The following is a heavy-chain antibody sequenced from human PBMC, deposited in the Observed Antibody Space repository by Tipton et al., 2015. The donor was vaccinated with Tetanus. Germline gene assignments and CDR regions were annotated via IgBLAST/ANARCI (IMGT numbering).Heavy chain of an antibody. CDR2: INSDGSAR. J-gene: IGHJ4*02. CDR1: GFTLSRYW. V-gene: IGHV3-74*01. CDR3: VREDIVSRLYAVFDL. D-gene: IGHD2-15*01. Sequence: SLRLSCEGSGFTLSRYWMHWVRQAPGTGLVWVARINSDGSARSYADSVKGRFTISRDNAKDTLHLQMNSLRVEDTAVYYRVREDIVSRLYAVFDLWGQGALVTVSS.